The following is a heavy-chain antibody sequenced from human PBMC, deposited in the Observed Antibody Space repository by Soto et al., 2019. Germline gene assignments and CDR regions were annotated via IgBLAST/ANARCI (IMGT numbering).Heavy chain of an antibody. CDR1: GGSFSTYG. CDR2: IIPKFGTT. CDR3: AREFDPYYGGNSLSLDY. J-gene: IGHJ4*02. Sequence: QVQLVQSGAEVKKPGSSVKVSCKASGGSFSTYGINWVRLAPGQGLEWMGGIIPKFGTTNYAQKFRGRVTITADEYTNTAYMELNYLRSEDTAVYFCAREFDPYYGGNSLSLDYWGQGTLVTVSS. V-gene: IGHV1-69*13. D-gene: IGHD4-17*01.